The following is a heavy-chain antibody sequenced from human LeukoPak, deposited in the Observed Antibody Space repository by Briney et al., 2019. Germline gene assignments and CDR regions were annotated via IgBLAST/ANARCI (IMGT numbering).Heavy chain of an antibody. CDR2: ISYDGSNK. CDR1: RFSFSLYN. Sequence: PGGSLRLSCAASRFSFSLYNMNWVRQAPGKGLEWVAVISYDGSNKYYADSVKGRFTISRDNSKNTLYLQMNSLRAEDTAVYYCARDHGDYGWFDYWGQGTLVTVSS. V-gene: IGHV3-30-3*01. J-gene: IGHJ4*02. D-gene: IGHD4-17*01. CDR3: ARDHGDYGWFDY.